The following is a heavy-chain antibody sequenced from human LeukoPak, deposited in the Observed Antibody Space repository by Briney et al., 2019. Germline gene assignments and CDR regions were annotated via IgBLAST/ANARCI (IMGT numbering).Heavy chain of an antibody. D-gene: IGHD2-8*01. V-gene: IGHV3-74*01. CDR3: TKDLSTKWSIES. CDR1: GFTFSNYW. CDR2: ISQDGSDT. Sequence: GGSLRLSCEASGFTFSNYWIHWVRQAPGKGLEWVSRISQDGSDTIYADSVEGRLTVSRDNAKNTVFLQLSSLKAEDTAVYYCTKDLSTKWSIESWGQGTLVTVSS. J-gene: IGHJ4*02.